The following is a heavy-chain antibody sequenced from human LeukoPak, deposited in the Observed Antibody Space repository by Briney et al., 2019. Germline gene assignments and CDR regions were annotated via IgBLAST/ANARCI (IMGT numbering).Heavy chain of an antibody. D-gene: IGHD2-2*01. CDR2: IGTAGGT. Sequence: PGGSLRLSCAASGFTFSSYDMHWVRQATGKGLEWVSAIGTAGGTYYPGSVKGRFTISRENAKNSLYLQMNSLRAGDTAVYYCARGRYCSSTSCYLGSGYYYMDVWGKGTTVTVSS. CDR3: ARGRYCSSTSCYLGSGYYYMDV. J-gene: IGHJ6*03. V-gene: IGHV3-13*01. CDR1: GFTFSSYD.